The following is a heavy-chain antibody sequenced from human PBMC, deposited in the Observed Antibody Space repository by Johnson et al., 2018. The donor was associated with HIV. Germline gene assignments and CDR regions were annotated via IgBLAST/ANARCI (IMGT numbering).Heavy chain of an antibody. CDR2: IKQDGSEK. J-gene: IGHJ3*02. Sequence: EVQLVESGGDLVQPGGSLRLSCAASGFTFSSYWMSWVRQAPGKGLEWVANIKQDGSEKYYVDSVKGRFTISRDNARNSVYLQMNSLRAEDTAVYYCARGDHYDSSGFYFGAAFDSWGQGTMVTVSS. D-gene: IGHD3-22*01. CDR3: ARGDHYDSSGFYFGAAFDS. CDR1: GFTFSSYW. V-gene: IGHV3-7*03.